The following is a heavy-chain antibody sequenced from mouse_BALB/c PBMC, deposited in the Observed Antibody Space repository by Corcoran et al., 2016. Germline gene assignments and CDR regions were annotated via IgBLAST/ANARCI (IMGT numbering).Heavy chain of an antibody. Sequence: EVQLQQSGPELVKPGASVKISCKASGYSFTGYYMHWVKQSHVKSLEWIGRINPYNGATSYNQNFKDKASLTVDKSSSTAYTELHSLTSEDSAVYYCARDYGSSYYAMDYWGQGTSVTVSS. V-gene: IGHV1-26*01. CDR3: ARDYGSSYYAMDY. CDR1: GYSFTGYY. J-gene: IGHJ4*01. D-gene: IGHD1-1*01. CDR2: INPYNGAT.